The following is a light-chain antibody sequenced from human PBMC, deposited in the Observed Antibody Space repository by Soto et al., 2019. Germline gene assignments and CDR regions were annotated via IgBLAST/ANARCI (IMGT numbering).Light chain of an antibody. CDR2: DAS. CDR3: QQYNSYSSWT. CDR1: QSLNSL. J-gene: IGKJ1*01. V-gene: IGKV1-5*01. Sequence: DIQMTQSPSTLSASVGDRVTITCRASQSLNSLLAWYQQKPGRAPKLLIYDASTLESGVPSRFSGSGSGTEFTLTISSLQTDEFATYCCQQYNSYSSWTFGQGTKVEIK.